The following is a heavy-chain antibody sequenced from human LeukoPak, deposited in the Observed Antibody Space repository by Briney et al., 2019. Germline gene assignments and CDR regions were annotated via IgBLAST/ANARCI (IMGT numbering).Heavy chain of an antibody. Sequence: SETLSLTCTVSGGSISSYYWSWIRQPPGKGLEWIGYIYYSGSTNYNPSLKSRVSISVDTSKHQFSLKLSSVTAADTAVYYCASYDSSGRFDYWGQGTLVTVSS. D-gene: IGHD3-22*01. V-gene: IGHV4-59*01. CDR1: GGSISSYY. CDR3: ASYDSSGRFDY. CDR2: IYYSGST. J-gene: IGHJ4*02.